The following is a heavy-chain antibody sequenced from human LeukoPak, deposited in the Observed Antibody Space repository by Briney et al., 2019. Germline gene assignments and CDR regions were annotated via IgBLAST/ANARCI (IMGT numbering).Heavy chain of an antibody. CDR1: GGSLSGYY. CDR2: INHSGST. CDR3: AREGGSTSCYTD. J-gene: IGHJ4*02. Sequence: SETLSLTCAVYGGSLSGYYWSWIRQPPGKGLEWIGEINHSGSTNYNPSLKSRVTISVDTSKNQFSLKLSSVTAADTAVYYCAREGGSTSCYTDWGQGTLVTVSS. V-gene: IGHV4-34*01. D-gene: IGHD2-2*02.